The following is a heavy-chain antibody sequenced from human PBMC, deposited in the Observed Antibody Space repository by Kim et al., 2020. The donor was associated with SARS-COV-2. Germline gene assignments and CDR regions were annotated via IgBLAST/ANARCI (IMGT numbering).Heavy chain of an antibody. CDR3: ARDLDYYGMDV. CDR2: IYSGGST. V-gene: IGHV3-53*01. CDR1: GVTVSSNY. J-gene: IGHJ6*02. Sequence: GGSLRLSCAASGVTVSSNYMSWVRQAPGKGLEWVSVIYSGGSTYYADSVKGRFTISRDNSKNTLYLQMNSLRAEDTAVYYCARDLDYYGMDVRGQGTTVTVSS.